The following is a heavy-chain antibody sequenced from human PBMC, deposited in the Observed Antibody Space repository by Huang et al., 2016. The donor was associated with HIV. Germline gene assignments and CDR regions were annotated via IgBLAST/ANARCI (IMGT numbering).Heavy chain of an antibody. Sequence: QVQLEQSGAEVKKPGASVKVSCKASAYTFASYYVHWVRQAPGQGLEWMGIINPSGGSTNYAQKFQGRVTVTRDTSTSTVYMDLSSLTSEDTAIYYWARESGISYFGSGSYYNVLDYWGQGTVVTVSS. J-gene: IGHJ4*02. CDR2: INPSGGST. CDR3: ARESGISYFGSGSYYNVLDY. V-gene: IGHV1-46*01. CDR1: AYTFASYY. D-gene: IGHD3-10*01.